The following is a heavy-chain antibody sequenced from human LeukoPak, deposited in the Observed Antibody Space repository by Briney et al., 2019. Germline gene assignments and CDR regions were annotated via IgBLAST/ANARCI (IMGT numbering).Heavy chain of an antibody. V-gene: IGHV3-66*01. D-gene: IGHD3-22*01. J-gene: IGHJ4*02. CDR1: GFTVSSNY. Sequence: PGGSLRLSCAASGFTVSSNYVSWVRQAPGKGLEWVSVIYSGGSTYYADSVKGRFTISRDNSKNTLYLQMNSLRAEDTAVYYCARDSYYYDSSGYYYGESSHFDYWGQGTLVTVSS. CDR3: ARDSYYYDSSGYYYGESSHFDY. CDR2: IYSGGST.